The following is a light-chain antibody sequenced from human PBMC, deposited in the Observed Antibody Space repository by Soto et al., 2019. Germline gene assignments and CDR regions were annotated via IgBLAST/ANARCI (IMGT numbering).Light chain of an antibody. V-gene: IGKV3-11*01. CDR1: QSVSSD. CDR2: DAS. CDR3: QQRSNWPVT. J-gene: IGKJ2*01. Sequence: EIVLTQSPATLSLSPGERATLSCRASQSVSSDLAWYQQKPGQAPRLLIYDASNRATGIPARFSGSGSGTEFTLTISSLEPEDFAVDYCQQRSNWPVTFGQGTKLEIK.